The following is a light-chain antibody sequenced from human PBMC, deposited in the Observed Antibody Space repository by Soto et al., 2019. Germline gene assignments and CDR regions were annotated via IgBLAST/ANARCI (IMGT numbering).Light chain of an antibody. CDR2: DAS. CDR3: QQRNNFMYT. J-gene: IGKJ2*01. Sequence: EIVLTQSPATLSLSPGERATLSCRASQSVSIYLAWYQQKPGQAPRLLIYDASNRATGIPARFSGSGSGTDFTLTISSLEPEDFALYDCQQRNNFMYTFGQGTKLEIK. CDR1: QSVSIY. V-gene: IGKV3-11*01.